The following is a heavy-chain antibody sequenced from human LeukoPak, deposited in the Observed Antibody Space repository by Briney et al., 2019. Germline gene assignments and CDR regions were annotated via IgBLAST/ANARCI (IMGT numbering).Heavy chain of an antibody. J-gene: IGHJ5*02. CDR1: GGSFSGYY. CDR3: ARASEDWFDP. V-gene: IGHV4-34*01. CDR2: INHSGST. Sequence: PSETLSLTCAVYGGSFSGYYWSWIRQPPGKGLEWIGEINHSGSTNYNPSLKSRVTISVDTSKNQFSLELSSVTAADTAVYYCARASEDWFDPWGQGTLVTVSS.